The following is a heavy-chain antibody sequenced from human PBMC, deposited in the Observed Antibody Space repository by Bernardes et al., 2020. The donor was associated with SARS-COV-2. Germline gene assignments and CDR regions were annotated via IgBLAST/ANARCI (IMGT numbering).Heavy chain of an antibody. D-gene: IGHD6-19*01. Sequence: GGSLRLSCAASGFTFRSYAMSWVRQAPGKGLEWVSAISGSGGSTYYADSVKGRFTISRDNSKNTLYLQMNSLRAEDTAVYYCARDASSGWYEPQESNWFDPWGQGTLVTVSS. V-gene: IGHV3-23*01. J-gene: IGHJ5*02. CDR1: GFTFRSYA. CDR2: ISGSGGST. CDR3: ARDASSGWYEPQESNWFDP.